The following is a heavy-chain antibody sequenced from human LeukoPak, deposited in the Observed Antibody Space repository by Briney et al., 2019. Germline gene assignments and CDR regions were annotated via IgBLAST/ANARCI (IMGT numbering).Heavy chain of an antibody. V-gene: IGHV4-34*01. J-gene: IGHJ4*02. Sequence: SETLSLTCAIYGGSFSGYYWSWIRQPPGKGLEWIGEINHRGSTNYNPSLKSRVTISVDTSRNSFSLGLSSVTAADTAVYYCARVGYCGGDCYPFDYWGQGTLTTVSS. D-gene: IGHD2-21*02. CDR1: GGSFSGYY. CDR3: ARVGYCGGDCYPFDY. CDR2: INHRGST.